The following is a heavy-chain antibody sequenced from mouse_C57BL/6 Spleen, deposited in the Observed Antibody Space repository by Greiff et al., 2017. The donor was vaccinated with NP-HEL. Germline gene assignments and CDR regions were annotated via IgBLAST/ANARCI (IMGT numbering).Heavy chain of an antibody. V-gene: IGHV1-50*01. CDR2: IDPSDSYT. CDR1: GYTFTSYW. CDR3: ARVYVYAMDY. Sequence: QVQLQQPGAELVKPGASVKLSCKASGYTFTSYWMQWVKQRPGQGLEWIGEIDPSDSYTNYNQKFKGKATLTVDTSSSTAYMQLSSLTSEDSAIYFCARVYVYAMDYWGQGTSVTVSS. J-gene: IGHJ4*01. D-gene: IGHD2-3*01.